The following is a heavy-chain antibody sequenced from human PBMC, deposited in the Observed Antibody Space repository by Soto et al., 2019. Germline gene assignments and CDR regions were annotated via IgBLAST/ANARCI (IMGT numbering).Heavy chain of an antibody. CDR1: GYSFSDHY. CDR2: INPNNGAT. Sequence: ASVKVSCKASGYSFSDHYVHWVRQAPGHGLEWMGWINPNNGATNYIKKFHDWVTMTRDTSISTVYLEMTRLTFDDLAVYYCVRELDSSTTTDGISRGHCWFDPLGQGTLVTVSS. J-gene: IGHJ5*02. D-gene: IGHD2-2*01. V-gene: IGHV1-2*04. CDR3: VRELDSSTTTDGISRGHCWFDP.